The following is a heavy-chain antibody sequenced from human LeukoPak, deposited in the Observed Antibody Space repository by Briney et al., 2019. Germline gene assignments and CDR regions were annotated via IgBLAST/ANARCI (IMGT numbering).Heavy chain of an antibody. CDR1: GGSISSGDYY. V-gene: IGHV4-30-4*01. J-gene: IGHJ4*02. CDR3: ARIAVAGNDY. CDR2: IYYSGST. Sequence: SETLSLTCSVSGGSISSGDYYWSWIRQPPGKGLEWIGYIYYSGSTYYNPSLKSRVTISVDTSKNQFSLKLSSVTAADTAVYYCARIAVAGNDYWGQGTLVTVSS. D-gene: IGHD6-19*01.